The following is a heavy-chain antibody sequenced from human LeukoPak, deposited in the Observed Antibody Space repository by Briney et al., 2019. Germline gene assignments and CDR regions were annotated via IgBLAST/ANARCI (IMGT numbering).Heavy chain of an antibody. CDR1: GFTFSSYE. V-gene: IGHV3-48*03. J-gene: IGHJ5*02. D-gene: IGHD3-10*01. Sequence: GGSLRLSCAASGFTFSSYEMNWVRQAPGKGLEWVSYISSSGSTIYYADSVKGRFTISRDNAKNSLYLQMNSLRAEDTAVYYCARGYYGSGNDFRFDPWGQGTLVTVSS. CDR2: ISSSGSTI. CDR3: ARGYYGSGNDFRFDP.